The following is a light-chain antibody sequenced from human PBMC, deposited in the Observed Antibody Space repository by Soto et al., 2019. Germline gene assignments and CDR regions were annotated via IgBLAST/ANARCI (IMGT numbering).Light chain of an antibody. CDR2: DVS. V-gene: IGLV2-14*01. J-gene: IGLJ1*01. CDR3: SSYTSSSTLYV. Sequence: QSVLTQPASVSGPPGQSITISCTGTSSDFGGYNYVSWYQQHPGKAPKLMIYDVSNRPSGVSNRFSGSKSGNTASLTISGLQAEDEADYYCSSYTSSSTLYVFGTGTKVTV. CDR1: SSDFGGYNY.